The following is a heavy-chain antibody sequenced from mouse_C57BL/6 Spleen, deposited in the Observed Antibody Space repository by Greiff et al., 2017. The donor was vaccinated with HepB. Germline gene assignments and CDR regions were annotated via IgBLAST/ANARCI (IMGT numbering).Heavy chain of an antibody. Sequence: EVQRVESGGDLVKPGGSLKLSCAASGFTFSSYGMSWVRQTPDKRLEWVATISSGGSYTYYPDSVKGRFTISRDNAKNTLYLQMSSLKSEDTAMYYCARDNTGVNYFDYWGQGTTLTVSS. CDR1: GFTFSSYG. CDR3: ARDNTGVNYFDY. CDR2: ISSGGSYT. J-gene: IGHJ2*01. D-gene: IGHD1-1*01. V-gene: IGHV5-6*01.